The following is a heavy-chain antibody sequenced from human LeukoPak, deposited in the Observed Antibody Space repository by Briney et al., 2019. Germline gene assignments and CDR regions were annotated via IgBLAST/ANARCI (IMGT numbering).Heavy chain of an antibody. V-gene: IGHV3-21*01. CDR3: ARDPPLGSCSTISCPHLDY. CDR2: ISSSSSFI. Sequence: PGGSLRLSCAASGFTFSRYSMNWVPQAPGKGLEWVSSISSSSSFIYYADSVKGRFTISRDNAKNSLYLQMNSLRAEDTAVYYCARDPPLGSCSTISCPHLDYWGQGTLVTVSS. CDR1: GFTFSRYS. D-gene: IGHD2-2*01. J-gene: IGHJ4*02.